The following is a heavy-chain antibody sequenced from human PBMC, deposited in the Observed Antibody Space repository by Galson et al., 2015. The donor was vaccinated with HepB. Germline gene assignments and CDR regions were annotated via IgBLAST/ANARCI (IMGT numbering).Heavy chain of an antibody. CDR2: INSDGGST. J-gene: IGHJ4*02. D-gene: IGHD6-19*01. V-gene: IGHV3-74*01. CDR3: AREYSSGWDRIDY. CDR1: GFTFSTYW. Sequence: SLRLSCAASGFTFSTYWMHWVRQAPGKGLVWVSRINSDGGSTTYADSVKGRFTISRDNAMNTLYLQMNSLRAEDTAVYYCAREYSSGWDRIDYWGQGTLVTVAS.